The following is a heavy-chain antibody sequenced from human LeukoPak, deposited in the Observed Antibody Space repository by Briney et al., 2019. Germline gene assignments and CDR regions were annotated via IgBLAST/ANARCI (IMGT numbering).Heavy chain of an antibody. D-gene: IGHD3-3*01. CDR1: GGSISSGNYY. CDR3: AREGYDSL. CDR2: IYTSGST. Sequence: SQTLSLTCTVSGGSISSGNYYWSWIRQPAGKGLEWIGHIYTSGSTNYNPSLKSRVTISVDTSKNQFSPKLSSVTAADTAVYYCAREGYDSLWGQGTLVTVSS. V-gene: IGHV4-61*09. J-gene: IGHJ4*02.